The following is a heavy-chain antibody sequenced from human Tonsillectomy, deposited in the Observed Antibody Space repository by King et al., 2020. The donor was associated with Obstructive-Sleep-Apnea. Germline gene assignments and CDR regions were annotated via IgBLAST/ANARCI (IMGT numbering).Heavy chain of an antibody. CDR2: IYSGGRA. J-gene: IGHJ4*02. CDR1: TFTVSGHY. V-gene: IGHV3-66*01. CDR3: TRTEVLLRGMRPGGGY. Sequence: VQLVESGGGLVQPGGSLRLSCVASTFTVSGHYMSWVRQAPAKGLEWSSVIYSGGRADYAESVKGRFTISRDDSENTLYLQMNSLRAEDTAVYYCTRTEVLLRGMRPGGGYWGLGTLVTVSS. D-gene: IGHD3-16*01.